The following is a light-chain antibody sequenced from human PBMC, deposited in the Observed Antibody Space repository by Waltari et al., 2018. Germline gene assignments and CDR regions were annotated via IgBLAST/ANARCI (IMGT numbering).Light chain of an antibody. J-gene: IGLJ3*02. CDR3: TSYTSSSTWV. V-gene: IGLV2-14*03. Sequence: QSALTQPASVSGFPGQSITISCTGASSDVGAYNHVSWYQQHPGKAPKLMIYGVANRPSGVSNRFSGSKSGNTASLTISGLRAEDEADYYCTSYTSSSTWVFGGGTKLTVL. CDR2: GVA. CDR1: SSDVGAYNH.